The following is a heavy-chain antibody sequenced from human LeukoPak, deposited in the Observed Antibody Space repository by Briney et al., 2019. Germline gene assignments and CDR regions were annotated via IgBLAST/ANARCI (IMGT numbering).Heavy chain of an antibody. CDR1: GFTFDDYG. J-gene: IGHJ4*02. Sequence: GGSLRLSCAASGFTFDDYGMSWVRQAPGKGLEWVSGINWNGGSTGYADSVKGRFTISRDNAKNSLYLQMNSLRAEDTTLYHSARDFNQYCSSTSCYTDAGFDYWGQGTLVTVSS. D-gene: IGHD2-2*01. V-gene: IGHV3-20*01. CDR3: ARDFNQYCSSTSCYTDAGFDY. CDR2: INWNGGST.